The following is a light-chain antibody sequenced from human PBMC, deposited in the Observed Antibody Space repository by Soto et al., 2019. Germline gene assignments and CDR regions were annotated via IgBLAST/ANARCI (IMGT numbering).Light chain of an antibody. CDR2: YAS. V-gene: IGKV3-11*01. Sequence: VLTQSPATLFLSPGERATLSCRASQTVSRYLAWYQQKPGQAPRLLIYYASNRATGIPARFSGSGSGTDYTLPISSLEPEDFAVYYCQQRSTWPLFTFGGGPKVEI. J-gene: IGKJ4*01. CDR3: QQRSTWPLFT. CDR1: QTVSRY.